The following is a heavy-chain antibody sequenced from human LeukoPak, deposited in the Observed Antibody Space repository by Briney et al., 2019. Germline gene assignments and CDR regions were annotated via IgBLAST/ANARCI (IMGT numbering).Heavy chain of an antibody. CDR1: GFTFSSYW. CDR2: IKQDGSEK. V-gene: IGHV3-7*01. J-gene: IGHJ4*02. CDR3: AREGGTTVTTPFDY. Sequence: GGSLRLSXAASGFTFSSYWMSWVRQAPGKGLEWVANIKQDGSEKYYVDSVKGRFTISRDNAKNSLYLQMNSLRAEDTAVYYCAREGGTTVTTPFDYWGQGTLVTVSS. D-gene: IGHD4-11*01.